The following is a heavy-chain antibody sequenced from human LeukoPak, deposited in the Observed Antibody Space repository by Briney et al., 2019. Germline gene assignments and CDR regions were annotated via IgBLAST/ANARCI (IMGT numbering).Heavy chain of an antibody. J-gene: IGHJ4*02. CDR3: ASPYCGGGYCYCGGY. CDR2: IYSGGRT. V-gene: IGHV3-53*04. D-gene: IGHD2-15*01. Sequence: GVLRLSCAASGFPVSSNYMSWVRQAPGKGLEWVSVIYSGGRTYYADSVKGRFTISRHNSKNTLYLQMNSLRAEDTAVYYCASPYCGGGYCYCGGYWGRGTLVTVSS. CDR1: GFPVSSNY.